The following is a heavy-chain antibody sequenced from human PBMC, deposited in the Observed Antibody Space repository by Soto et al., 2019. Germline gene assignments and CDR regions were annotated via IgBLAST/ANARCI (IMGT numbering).Heavy chain of an antibody. D-gene: IGHD4-4*01. CDR2: ISYDGSNK. V-gene: IGHV3-30*18. Sequence: QVQLVESGGGVVQPGRSLRLSCAASGFTFSSYGMHWVRQAPGKGLEWVAVISYDGSNKYYADSVKGRFTISRDKSKNTLDLQMNSLRAEDTAVEYGAKVVSINSNWDDWGQGTLVTVS. CDR3: AKVVSINSNWDD. J-gene: IGHJ4*02. CDR1: GFTFSSYG.